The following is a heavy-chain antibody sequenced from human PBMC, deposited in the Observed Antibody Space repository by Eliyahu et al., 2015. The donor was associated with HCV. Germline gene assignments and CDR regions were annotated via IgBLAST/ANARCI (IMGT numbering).Heavy chain of an antibody. J-gene: IGHJ2*01. CDR1: GFTVSHYG. CDR3: ARDDDTSASYWYFGL. D-gene: IGHD3-22*01. CDR2: LWSDGIKK. V-gene: IGHV3-33*01. Sequence: QVQMVESGGGVVQPGESLRLSXAAXGFTVSHYGXHWVRQAPGKGLEGXGALWSDGIKKQYADFVKGRFTISRDRSKNTLYLQMTSLRAEDTALYYCARDDDTSASYWYFGLWGRGTLVTVSS.